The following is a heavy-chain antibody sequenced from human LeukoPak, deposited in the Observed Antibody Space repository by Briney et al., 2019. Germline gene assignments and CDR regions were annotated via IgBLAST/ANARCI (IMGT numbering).Heavy chain of an antibody. CDR3: AREHRYCSGGSCLWYFDY. V-gene: IGHV4-59*01. D-gene: IGHD2-15*01. CDR2: IHYSGST. CDR1: CDSISSFW. Sequence: NPSETLSLTCTVSCDSISSFWWSWIRQPPGKGLEWIGCIHYSGSTNYNPSLKSRVTISVGTSKNQFSLKLSSVTAADTAVYYCAREHRYCSGGSCLWYFDYWGQGTLVTVSS. J-gene: IGHJ4*02.